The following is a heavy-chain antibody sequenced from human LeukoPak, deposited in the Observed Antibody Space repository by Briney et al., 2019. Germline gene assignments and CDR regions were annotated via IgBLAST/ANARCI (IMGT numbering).Heavy chain of an antibody. V-gene: IGHV1-2*02. Sequence: GASVKVSCKASGYTFTGYYMHWVRQAPGQGLEWVGWINPTSGDTNYIQKFQGRVIMTRDTSISTAYMELSRVRSVDTAVYYCARGDGDGPARRAFDIWGQGTMVTVSS. CDR1: GYTFTGYY. D-gene: IGHD7-27*01. J-gene: IGHJ3*02. CDR2: INPTSGDT. CDR3: ARGDGDGPARRAFDI.